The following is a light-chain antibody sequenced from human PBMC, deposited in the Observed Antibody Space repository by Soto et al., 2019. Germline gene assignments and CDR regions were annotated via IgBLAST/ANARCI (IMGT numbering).Light chain of an antibody. CDR2: GAS. CDR3: QQYYNWPRT. V-gene: IGKV3-15*01. J-gene: IGKJ1*01. CDR1: QSVSSN. Sequence: EIVMTQSPATLSVSPGERGTLSCRASQSVSSNLAWYQQKPDQAPRLLIYGASTRATGIPARFSGSGSGTEFTLTISSLQSEDFAFYYCQQYYNWPRTFGQGTKVDIK.